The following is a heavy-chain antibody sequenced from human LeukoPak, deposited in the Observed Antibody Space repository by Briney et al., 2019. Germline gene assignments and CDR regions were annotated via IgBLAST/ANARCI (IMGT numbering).Heavy chain of an antibody. CDR2: IYYNGRT. J-gene: IGHJ4*02. CDR3: ASPTVEMATIGY. Sequence: PSETLSLTCTVSGGSISSSSYYWGWIRQPPGKGLEWIGSIYYNGRTYYNPSLKSRVSMSVDMSKNQFSLKLSSVTAADTAVYYCASPTVEMATIGYWGQGTLVTVSS. CDR1: GGSISSSSYY. V-gene: IGHV4-39*01. D-gene: IGHD5-24*01.